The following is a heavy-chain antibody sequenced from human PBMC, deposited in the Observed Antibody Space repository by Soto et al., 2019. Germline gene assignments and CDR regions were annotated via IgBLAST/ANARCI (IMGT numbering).Heavy chain of an antibody. J-gene: IGHJ3*02. Sequence: GESRKISCKGSGYSFTSYWIGWVRQMPGKGLDWMGIIYPVDSDTRYSPSFQGQVTISADKSISTAYLQWSSLKASDTVMYYCARLHDYPLDDAFDIWGQGTMVTVSS. D-gene: IGHD4-17*01. CDR3: ARLHDYPLDDAFDI. CDR1: GYSFTSYW. CDR2: IYPVDSDT. V-gene: IGHV5-51*01.